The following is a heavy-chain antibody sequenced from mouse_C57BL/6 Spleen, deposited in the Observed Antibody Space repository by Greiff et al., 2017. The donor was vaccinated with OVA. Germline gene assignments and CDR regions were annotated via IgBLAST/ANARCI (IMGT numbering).Heavy chain of an antibody. J-gene: IGHJ3*01. Sequence: EVHLVESGPGMVKPSQSLSLTCTVTGYSITSGYDWHWIRHFPGNKLEWMGYISYSGSTNYNPSLKSRISITHDTSKNHFFLKLNSVTTEDTATYYCARDFGYDGGFAYWGQGTLVTVSA. V-gene: IGHV3-1*01. CDR2: ISYSGST. CDR3: ARDFGYDGGFAY. CDR1: GYSITSGYD. D-gene: IGHD2-2*01.